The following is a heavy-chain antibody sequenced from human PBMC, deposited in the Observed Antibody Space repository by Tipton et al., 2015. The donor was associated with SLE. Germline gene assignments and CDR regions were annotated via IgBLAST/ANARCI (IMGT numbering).Heavy chain of an antibody. CDR2: IGTAGDT. D-gene: IGHD6-13*01. CDR3: ARGAAAWYFDL. J-gene: IGHJ2*01. CDR1: GFTFSSYD. V-gene: IGHV3-13*04. Sequence: SLRLSCAASGFTFSSYDMHWVRQATGKGLEWVSAIGTAGDTYYPGSVKGRFTISRENAKNSLYLQMNSLRAGDTAVYYCARGAAAWYFDLWGRGTLVTVSS.